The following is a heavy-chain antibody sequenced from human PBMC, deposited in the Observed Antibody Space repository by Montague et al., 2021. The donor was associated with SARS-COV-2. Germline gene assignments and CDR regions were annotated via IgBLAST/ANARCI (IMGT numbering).Heavy chain of an antibody. Sequence: SETLSLTCSSLGGSHTSDDRKSTRQTPRKGPDWFAHIYFSRSTNYNPSLRSRVTISADTSRNQFSLKLDSVTAADTAVYYCARFLAAGGVIYNWFDSWGQGALVTVS. V-gene: IGHV4-59*08. D-gene: IGHD3-16*01. CDR1: GGSHTSDD. CDR2: IYFSRST. CDR3: ARFLAAGGVIYNWFDS. J-gene: IGHJ5*02.